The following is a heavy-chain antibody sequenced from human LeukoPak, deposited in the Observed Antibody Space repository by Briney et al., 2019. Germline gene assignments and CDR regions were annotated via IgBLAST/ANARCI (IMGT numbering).Heavy chain of an antibody. D-gene: IGHD5-24*01. CDR1: GFMFSSNW. CDR3: AKEGRSLQTY. CDR2: IKEDGTET. V-gene: IGHV3-7*03. J-gene: IGHJ4*02. Sequence: GGSLRLSCAASGFMFSSNWMSWVRLAPGKGLEWVANIKEDGTETYYVDSVKGRFTISRDDAKNSLYLQMNSLRVEDTAVYYCAKEGRSLQTYWGQGTLVTVS.